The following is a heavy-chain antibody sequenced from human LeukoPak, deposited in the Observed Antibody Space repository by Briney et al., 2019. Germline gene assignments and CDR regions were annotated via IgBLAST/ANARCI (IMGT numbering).Heavy chain of an antibody. J-gene: IGHJ4*02. CDR1: GFTFSSYG. D-gene: IGHD3-16*01. CDR2: ISGSGGST. CDR3: AREIRLGELLYYFDY. V-gene: IGHV3-23*01. Sequence: PGGSLRLSCAASGFTFSSYGMSWVRQAPGKGLEWVSDISGSGGSTYYAESVKGRFTISRDNAKNSLYLQMNSLRAEDTAVYYCAREIRLGELLYYFDYWGQGTLVTVSS.